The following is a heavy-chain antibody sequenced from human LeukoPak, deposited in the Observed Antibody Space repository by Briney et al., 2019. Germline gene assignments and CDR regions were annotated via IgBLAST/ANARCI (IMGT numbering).Heavy chain of an antibody. J-gene: IGHJ4*02. CDR2: IKEDGSGK. D-gene: IGHD6-13*01. Sequence: GGSLRLSCAASGFTFSSYAMHWVRQAPGKGLEWVANIKEDGSGKYYVDSVKGRFTISRDNAKNSLYLQLNSLRAEDTAVYYCARASRSSCDYWGQGTLVTVSS. CDR3: ARASRSSCDY. V-gene: IGHV3-7*04. CDR1: GFTFSSYA.